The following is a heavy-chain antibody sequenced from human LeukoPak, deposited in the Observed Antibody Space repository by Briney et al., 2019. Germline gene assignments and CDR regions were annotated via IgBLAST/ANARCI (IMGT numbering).Heavy chain of an antibody. V-gene: IGHV3-53*01. D-gene: IGHD2-15*01. CDR3: AKTSPSAVVVAATDY. Sequence: GGSLRLSCAASGFIVSNIHMSWVRQAPGKGVEWISVIYHGENTYYADSVKGRFTISRDNSKNTLYLQMNSLRAEDTAVYYCAKTSPSAVVVAATDYWGQGTLVTVSS. CDR1: GFIVSNIH. J-gene: IGHJ4*02. CDR2: IYHGENT.